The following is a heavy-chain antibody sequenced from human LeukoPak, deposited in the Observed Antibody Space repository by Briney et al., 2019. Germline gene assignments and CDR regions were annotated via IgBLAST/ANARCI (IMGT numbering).Heavy chain of an antibody. D-gene: IGHD3-10*01. CDR2: IYHSGST. CDR1: GYSLSSGYY. Sequence: SETLSLTCAVSGYSLSSGYYWGWIRQPPGKGLEWIGSIYHSGSTYYNPSLKSRVTISVDTSKNQFSLKLSSVTAADTAVYYCARDYGSGSYYRIYYYYGMDVWGKGTTVTVSS. J-gene: IGHJ6*04. V-gene: IGHV4-38-2*02. CDR3: ARDYGSGSYYRIYYYYGMDV.